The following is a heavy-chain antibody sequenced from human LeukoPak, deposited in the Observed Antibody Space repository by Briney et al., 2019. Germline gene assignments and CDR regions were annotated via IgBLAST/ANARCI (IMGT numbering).Heavy chain of an antibody. CDR1: GYTFTGYY. J-gene: IGHJ6*02. CDR2: INPNSGGT. V-gene: IGHV1-2*02. Sequence: ASVKVSCKASGYTFTGYYMHWVRQAPGQGLEWMGWINPNSGGTNYAQKFQGRVTMTRDTSTSTAYMELRSLRSDDTAVYYCARDPRNQIVVVPAAHPDGMDVWGQGTTVTVSS. D-gene: IGHD2-2*01. CDR3: ARDPRNQIVVVPAAHPDGMDV.